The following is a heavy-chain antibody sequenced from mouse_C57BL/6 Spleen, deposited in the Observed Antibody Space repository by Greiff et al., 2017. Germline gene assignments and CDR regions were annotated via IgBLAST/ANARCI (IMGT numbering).Heavy chain of an antibody. D-gene: IGHD2-4*01. CDR3: ARNYDYDAYFDY. Sequence: VKLMESGAELVRPGTSVKVSCKASGYAFTNYLIEWVKQRPGQGLEWIGVINPGSGGTNYNEKFKGKATLTADKSSSTAYMQLSSLTSEDSAVYFCARNYDYDAYFDYWGQGTTLTVSS. CDR1: GYAFTNYL. CDR2: INPGSGGT. J-gene: IGHJ2*01. V-gene: IGHV1-54*01.